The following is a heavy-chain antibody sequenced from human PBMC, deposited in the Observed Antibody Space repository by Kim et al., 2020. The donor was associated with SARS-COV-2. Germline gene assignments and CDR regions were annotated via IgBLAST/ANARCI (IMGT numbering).Heavy chain of an antibody. Sequence: SETLSLTCTVSGGSMNGYYWSWLRQSPGEGLRLIGYISYSGSANYNPSLKSRVTISVDTSNNQFSLRLSPVTAADSAVYYCVRMVGSGPFDHWGQGTLVTVSS. J-gene: IGHJ4*02. CDR3: VRMVGSGPFDH. V-gene: IGHV4-59*08. CDR2: ISYSGSA. D-gene: IGHD3-10*01. CDR1: GGSMNGYY.